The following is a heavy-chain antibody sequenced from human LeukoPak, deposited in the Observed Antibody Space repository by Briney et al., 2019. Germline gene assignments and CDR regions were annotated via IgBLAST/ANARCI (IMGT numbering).Heavy chain of an antibody. Sequence: GGSLRLSCAASGFRFSNYAMNWVRQAPGKGLEWVSTIDGGSGTTFYADSVRGRFTISRDNSKNTLYLQMNTLGAEDTALYYCAKEAPFFDSDYVADAFDIWGLGTVVTVSS. CDR1: GFRFSNYA. V-gene: IGHV3-23*01. CDR3: AKEAPFFDSDYVADAFDI. D-gene: IGHD4-11*01. CDR2: IDGGSGTT. J-gene: IGHJ3*02.